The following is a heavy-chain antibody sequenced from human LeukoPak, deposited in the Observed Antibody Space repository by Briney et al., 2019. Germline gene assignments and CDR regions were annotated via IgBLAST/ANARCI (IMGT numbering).Heavy chain of an antibody. CDR3: ARVGHGFYGDYIDY. V-gene: IGHV1-2*02. CDR2: INPNSGGT. D-gene: IGHD4-17*01. Sequence: ASVKVSCKASGYTFTGYYMHWVRQAPGQGLEWMGWINPNSGGTNYAQTFQGRVTMTRDTSISTAYMELSRLRSDDTAVYYCARVGHGFYGDYIDYWGQGTLVTVSS. J-gene: IGHJ4*02. CDR1: GYTFTGYY.